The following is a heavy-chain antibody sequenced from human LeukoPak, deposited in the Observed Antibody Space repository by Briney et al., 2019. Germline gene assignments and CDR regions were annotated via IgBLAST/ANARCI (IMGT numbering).Heavy chain of an antibody. CDR2: ISGSGGST. CDR1: GFTFSSYA. J-gene: IGHJ6*02. V-gene: IGHV3-23*01. Sequence: PGGSLRLSCAASGFTFSSYAMSWVRQAPGKGLEWVSAISGSGGSTYYADSVKGRFTISRDNSKNTLYLQMNSLRAEDTAVYYCAKNRDDSSGYYYVPYGMDVWGQGTTVTVSS. CDR3: AKNRDDSSGYYYVPYGMDV. D-gene: IGHD3-22*01.